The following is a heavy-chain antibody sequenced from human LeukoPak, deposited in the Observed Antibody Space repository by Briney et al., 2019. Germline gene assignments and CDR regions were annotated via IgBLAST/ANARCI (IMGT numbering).Heavy chain of an antibody. Sequence: GGSLRLSCAASGFTFSSYIMNWVRQAPGKGLEWVSSISGSNNYINYADSVKGRFTISRDNAKNSLYLQMNSLRADDTAVYYCARGYTHGLDVWGQGTTVTVSS. V-gene: IGHV3-21*01. CDR3: ARGYTHGLDV. J-gene: IGHJ6*02. CDR2: ISGSNNYI. CDR1: GFTFSSYI. D-gene: IGHD5-18*01.